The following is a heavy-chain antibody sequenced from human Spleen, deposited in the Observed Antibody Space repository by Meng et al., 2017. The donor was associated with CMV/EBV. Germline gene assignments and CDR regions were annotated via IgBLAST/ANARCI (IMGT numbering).Heavy chain of an antibody. J-gene: IGHJ6*02. CDR1: GFTFSTYA. CDR2: ISSDGGNR. D-gene: IGHD5-12*01. V-gene: IGHV3-30*04. Sequence: GESLKISCAASGFTFSTYAMHWVRQAPGKGLDWVAVISSDGGNRYYADSVKGRFTISRDNSKNTLYLQMNSLRAEDTAVYYCARVTVWGEPTDIGYYYYYGMDVWGQGTTVTVSS. CDR3: ARVTVWGEPTDIGYYYYYGMDV.